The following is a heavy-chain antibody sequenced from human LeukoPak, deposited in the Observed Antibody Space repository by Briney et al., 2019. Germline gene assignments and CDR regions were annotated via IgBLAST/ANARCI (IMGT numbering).Heavy chain of an antibody. D-gene: IGHD3-16*02. CDR2: IWYDGSNK. CDR3: ARDFLPFGGVIGLEAFDI. Sequence: GGSLRLSCAASGFTSSSYGMHWVRQAPGKGLEWVAVIWYDGSNKYYADSVKGRFTISRDNSKNTLYLQMNSLRAEDTAVYYCARDFLPFGGVIGLEAFDIWGQGTMVTVSS. J-gene: IGHJ3*02. V-gene: IGHV3-33*01. CDR1: GFTSSSYG.